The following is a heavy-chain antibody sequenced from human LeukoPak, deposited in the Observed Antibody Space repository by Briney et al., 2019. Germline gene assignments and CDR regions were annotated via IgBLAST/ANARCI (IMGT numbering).Heavy chain of an antibody. V-gene: IGHV4-30-2*01. D-gene: IGHD6-13*01. CDR3: LSSSWSIPLFDY. CDR2: IYHSGST. CDR1: GGSISSGGYY. J-gene: IGHJ4*02. Sequence: KPSETLSLTCTVSGGSISSGGYYWSWIRQPPGKGLEWIGYIYHSGSTYYNPSLKSRVTISVDRSKNQFSLKLSSVTAADTAVYYCLSSSWSIPLFDYWGQGTLVTVSS.